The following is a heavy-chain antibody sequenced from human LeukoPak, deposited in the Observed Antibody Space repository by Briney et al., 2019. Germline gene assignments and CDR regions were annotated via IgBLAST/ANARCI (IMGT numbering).Heavy chain of an antibody. Sequence: AGGSLRLSCAASGFTFSSSGMHWARQAPGKGLEWVAFIRFDGSNKYYADSVKGRFTISRDNSKNTLYLQMNSLRAEDAAVYYCAKDYDFWSVYSPPPGAYFDYGGQGTLVTVSS. CDR3: AKDYDFWSVYSPPPGAYFDY. J-gene: IGHJ4*02. D-gene: IGHD3-3*01. CDR2: IRFDGSNK. V-gene: IGHV3-30*02. CDR1: GFTFSSSG.